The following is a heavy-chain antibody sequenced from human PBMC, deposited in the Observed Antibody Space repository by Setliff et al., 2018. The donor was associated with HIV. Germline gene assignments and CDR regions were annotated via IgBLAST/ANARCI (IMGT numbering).Heavy chain of an antibody. Sequence: SETLSLTCTVSGGSISSYYWSWIRQPPGKGLEWIGYFYTSGSTNYNPSLKSRVTISVDTSKNQFSLKRSSVTAADTAVYYCARGLSFYDPGGFDYWGQGTLVTVSS. CDR1: GGSISSYY. CDR2: FYTSGST. D-gene: IGHD3-22*01. CDR3: ARGLSFYDPGGFDY. J-gene: IGHJ4*02. V-gene: IGHV4-4*09.